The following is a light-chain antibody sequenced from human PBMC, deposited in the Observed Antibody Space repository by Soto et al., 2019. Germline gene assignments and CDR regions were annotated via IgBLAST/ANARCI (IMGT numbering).Light chain of an antibody. Sequence: DILMTQSPATLSVSPGERATLSCRASQSVNSHLAWYQQKPGQAPRLLIYGASTWASGVPARFSGSGSGTEFTITLTSLQSEDFAVYYCQQYNNFPLTFGQGTKVEIK. CDR3: QQYNNFPLT. V-gene: IGKV3-15*01. CDR2: GAS. J-gene: IGKJ1*01. CDR1: QSVNSH.